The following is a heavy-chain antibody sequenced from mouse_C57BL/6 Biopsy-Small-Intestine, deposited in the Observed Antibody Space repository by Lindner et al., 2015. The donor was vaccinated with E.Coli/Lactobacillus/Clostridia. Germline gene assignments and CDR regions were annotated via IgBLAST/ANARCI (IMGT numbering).Heavy chain of an antibody. D-gene: IGHD2-1*01. V-gene: IGHV1-20*01. CDR3: ARSGGNYEDAMDY. CDR2: ISPYNGGT. J-gene: IGHJ4*01. CDR1: GYSFTGYF. Sequence: VQLQESGPELVKPGASVKMSCKASGYSFTGYFMNWVKQSHGKSLEWIGRISPYNGGTFYNQKFKGKATLTVDKSSSTAHMELRSLTSEDSALYYCARSGGNYEDAMDYWGQGTSVTVSS.